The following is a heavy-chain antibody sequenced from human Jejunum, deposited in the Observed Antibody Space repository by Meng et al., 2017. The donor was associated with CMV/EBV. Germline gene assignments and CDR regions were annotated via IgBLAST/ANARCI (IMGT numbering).Heavy chain of an antibody. CDR1: GDSFTNPIYY. D-gene: IGHD3-10*01. V-gene: IGHV4-39*07. CDR3: VRDRGDGSGSYYDY. Sequence: GDSFTNPIYYWGWIRQSPRKGLDWVASIHYTGGTYYNPSLKSRVTISLDTSKSQFSLELTSVTAADTATYYCVRDRGDGSGSYYDYWGPGTVVTVSS. CDR2: IHYTGGT. J-gene: IGHJ4*02.